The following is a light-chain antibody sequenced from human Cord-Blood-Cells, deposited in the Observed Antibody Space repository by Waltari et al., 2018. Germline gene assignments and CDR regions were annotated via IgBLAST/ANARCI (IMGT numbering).Light chain of an antibody. CDR3: CSYAGSSTWV. J-gene: IGLJ3*02. V-gene: IGLV2-23*02. CDR1: SRDVGSYKL. Sequence: QSALTQPASVSGSPGQSITISCTGTSRDVGSYKLVSWYQQPPCKAPKLMIYEVSKRPSGVSNRFSGSKSGNTASLTISGLQAEDEADYYCCSYAGSSTWVFGGGTKLTVL. CDR2: EVS.